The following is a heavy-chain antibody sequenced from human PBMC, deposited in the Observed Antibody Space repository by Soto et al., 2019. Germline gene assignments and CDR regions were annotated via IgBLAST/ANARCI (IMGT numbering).Heavy chain of an antibody. CDR1: AGSITTSY. D-gene: IGHD3-22*01. CDR3: ASSGIVGREVNTWFDP. J-gene: IGHJ5*02. Sequence: SETLSLTCTVSAGSITTSYWSWIRQPLGKALEWIGYISYRGSTNYNPSLKSRLTISIDTSKSQISLKLTSMTIADTAVYYCASSGIVGREVNTWFDPWGQGTLVTVSS. V-gene: IGHV4-59*01. CDR2: ISYRGST.